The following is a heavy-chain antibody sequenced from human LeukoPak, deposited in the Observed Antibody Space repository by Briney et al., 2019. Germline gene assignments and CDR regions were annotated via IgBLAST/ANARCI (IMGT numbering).Heavy chain of an antibody. CDR3: ARVYLYEWSDAFDI. Sequence: SETLSLTCTVSGGSISSSSYYWGWIRQPPGKGLEWIGSIYYSGSTYYNPSLKSRVTISVDTSKNQFSLKLSSVTAADTAVYYCARVYLYEWSDAFDIWGQGTMVTVSS. CDR1: GGSISSSSYY. D-gene: IGHD3-3*01. CDR2: IYYSGST. V-gene: IGHV4-39*07. J-gene: IGHJ3*02.